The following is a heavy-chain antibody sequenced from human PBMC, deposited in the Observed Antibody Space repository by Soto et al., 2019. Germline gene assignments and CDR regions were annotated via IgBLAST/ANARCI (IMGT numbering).Heavy chain of an antibody. V-gene: IGHV3-23*01. CDR3: AIRRVDTPDP. D-gene: IGHD5-18*01. CDR1: GFTFSSYA. Sequence: EVPLLESGGGLVQPGGSLRPSCAASGFTFSSYAMSWVRQAPGKGLEWVSAISGSGGSTYYADSVKGRFTISRDNSKNPLYLQMNSLRAEDTAVYYCAIRRVDTPDPWGQGTLVTVSS. J-gene: IGHJ5*02. CDR2: ISGSGGST.